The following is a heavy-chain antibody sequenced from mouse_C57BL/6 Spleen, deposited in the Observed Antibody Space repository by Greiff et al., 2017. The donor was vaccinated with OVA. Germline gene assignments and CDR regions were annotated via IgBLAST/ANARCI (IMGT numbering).Heavy chain of an antibody. CDR1: GFTFSSYA. V-gene: IGHV5-4*01. Sequence: EVQLVESGGGLVKPGGSLKLSCAASGFTFSSYAMSWVRQTPEKRLEWVATISDGGSYTYYPDNVKGRFTISRDNAKNNLYLQMSHLKSEDTAMYYCARDRRFITTVVATGGAMDYWGQGTSVTVSS. D-gene: IGHD1-1*01. CDR2: ISDGGSYT. CDR3: ARDRRFITTVVATGGAMDY. J-gene: IGHJ4*01.